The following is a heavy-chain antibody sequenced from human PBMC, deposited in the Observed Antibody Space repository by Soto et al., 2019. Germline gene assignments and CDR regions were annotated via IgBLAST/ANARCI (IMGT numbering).Heavy chain of an antibody. V-gene: IGHV1-69*12. Sequence: QVQLVQSGAEVKKPGSSVKVSCKASGGTFSSYAISWVRQAPGQGLEWMGGIIPIFGTANYAQKFQGRVTITADESTSTAYMELSSLRSEYTAVYYCASHGITGTWVYYYGMDVWGQGTTVTVSS. CDR1: GGTFSSYA. CDR3: ASHGITGTWVYYYGMDV. D-gene: IGHD1-7*01. CDR2: IIPIFGTA. J-gene: IGHJ6*02.